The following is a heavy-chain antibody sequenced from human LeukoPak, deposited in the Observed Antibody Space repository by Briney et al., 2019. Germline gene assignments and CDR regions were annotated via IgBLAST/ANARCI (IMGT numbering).Heavy chain of an antibody. Sequence: GGSLRLSCAASGFTFSNAWMSWVRRAPGKGLEWVGRIKSKTDGGTTDYAAPVKGRFTISRDDSKNTLYLQMNSLKTEDTAVYYCTTGLSYDFWSGYYLGDLWGQGTLVTVSS. V-gene: IGHV3-15*01. J-gene: IGHJ4*02. CDR2: IKSKTDGGTT. CDR3: TTGLSYDFWSGYYLGDL. D-gene: IGHD3-3*01. CDR1: GFTFSNAW.